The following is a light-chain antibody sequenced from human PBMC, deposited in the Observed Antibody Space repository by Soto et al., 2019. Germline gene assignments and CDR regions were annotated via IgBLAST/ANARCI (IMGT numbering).Light chain of an antibody. V-gene: IGKV3-11*01. CDR1: QSVGSY. CDR2: DAS. J-gene: IGKJ1*01. Sequence: EIVLTQSPATLSLSPGERATLSCRASQSVGSYFAWYQQKPGQAPRLLIYDASNRATGIPARFSGSGSGTDFTPTTSSLEPDDFAVYYCQQRGNWPVTFGQGTRVDIK. CDR3: QQRGNWPVT.